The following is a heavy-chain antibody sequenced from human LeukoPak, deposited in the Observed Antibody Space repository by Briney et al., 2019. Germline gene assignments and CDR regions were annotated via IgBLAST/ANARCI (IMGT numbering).Heavy chain of an antibody. CDR3: ARDLFLSGLGGYYFDY. D-gene: IGHD3-10*01. Sequence: GGSLRLSCAASGFTFSSYGMHWVRQAPGKGLEWVALISYDGSNKYYADSVKGRFTISRDNSKNTLYLQMNSLRADDTAVYYCARDLFLSGLGGYYFDYCGQGTLVTVSS. CDR1: GFTFSSYG. V-gene: IGHV3-30*19. J-gene: IGHJ4*02. CDR2: ISYDGSNK.